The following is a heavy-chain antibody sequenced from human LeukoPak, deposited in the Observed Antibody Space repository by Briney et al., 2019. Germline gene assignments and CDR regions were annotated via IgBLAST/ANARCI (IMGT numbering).Heavy chain of an antibody. V-gene: IGHV4-59*08. J-gene: IGHJ4*02. Sequence: SETLSLTCTVSGGSISSYYWSWIRQPPGKGLEWIGYIYYSGSTNYNPSLKSRVNTSVDRSKNQFSLKLSSVTAADTAMYYCARHALGEVPAADYWGQGTLVTVSS. CDR3: ARHALGEVPAADY. CDR2: IYYSGST. CDR1: GGSISSYY. D-gene: IGHD2-2*01.